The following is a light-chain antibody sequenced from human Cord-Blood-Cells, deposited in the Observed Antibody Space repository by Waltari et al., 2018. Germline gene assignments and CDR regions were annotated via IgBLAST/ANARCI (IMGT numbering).Light chain of an antibody. V-gene: IGKV3-11*01. J-gene: IGKJ1*01. CDR1: QSVSSY. CDR3: QQRSNWPPWT. Sequence: EIVLTQSPATLSLPPGERATLSSRPSQSVSSYLAWYQQKPGQAPRLLIYYASNRAPGIPARCSGSRSGTEFTLTISSLEPEDFAAYYCQQRSNWPPWTFGQGTKVEIK. CDR2: YAS.